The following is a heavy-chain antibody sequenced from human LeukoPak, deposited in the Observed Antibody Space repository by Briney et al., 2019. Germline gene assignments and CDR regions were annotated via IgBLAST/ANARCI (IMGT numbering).Heavy chain of an antibody. D-gene: IGHD3-9*01. V-gene: IGHV3-21*01. Sequence: GGSLRLSCAASGFTFSNSAMTWVRQVPGKGLEWVSSIDYDSSHIYYAASVRGRFTISRDNARNSVYLQMNSLRVEDTAVYYCARDPLRYLRVGHYDYWGQGTLVAVSS. CDR2: IDYDSSHI. CDR1: GFTFSNSA. J-gene: IGHJ4*02. CDR3: ARDPLRYLRVGHYDY.